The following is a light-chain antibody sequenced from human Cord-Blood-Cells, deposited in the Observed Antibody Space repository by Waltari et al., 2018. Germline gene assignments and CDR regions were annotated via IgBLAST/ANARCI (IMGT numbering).Light chain of an antibody. J-gene: IGLJ3*02. CDR2: EGS. Sequence: QSALTQPASVSGSPGQSITISCTGTSSDVGCYNLVPWYQQHPGQAPKLMIYEGSKRPSGVSNRFSGSKSGNTASLTISGLQAEDEADYYCCSYAGSSTWVFGGGTKLTVL. CDR1: SSDVGCYNL. CDR3: CSYAGSSTWV. V-gene: IGLV2-23*01.